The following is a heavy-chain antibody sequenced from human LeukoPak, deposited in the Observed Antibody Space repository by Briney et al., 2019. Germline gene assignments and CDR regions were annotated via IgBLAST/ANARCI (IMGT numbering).Heavy chain of an antibody. V-gene: IGHV3-21*04. Sequence: GGSLRLSCAASGFTFSSYSMNWVRQAPGKGLEWVSSISSSSYIYYADSVKGRFTISRDNAKNSLYLHMNSLRADDTAEYFCARDQYGSGTYYLYTPFEHWGQGILVTVSS. J-gene: IGHJ4*02. D-gene: IGHD3-10*01. CDR3: ARDQYGSGTYYLYTPFEH. CDR2: ISSSSYI. CDR1: GFTFSSYS.